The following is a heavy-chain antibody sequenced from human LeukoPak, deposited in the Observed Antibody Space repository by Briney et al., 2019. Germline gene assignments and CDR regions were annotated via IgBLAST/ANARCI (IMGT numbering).Heavy chain of an antibody. CDR1: GGSISSGGYY. J-gene: IGHJ6*02. Sequence: PSETLSLTCTVSGGSISSGGYYWSWIRQHPGKGLEWIGYIYYSGSTYYNPSLKSRVTISVDTSKNQFSLKLSSVTAADTAVYYCASVSYGYYYGMDVWGQGTTVTVSS. D-gene: IGHD5-18*01. CDR3: ASVSYGYYYGMDV. CDR2: IYYSGST. V-gene: IGHV4-31*03.